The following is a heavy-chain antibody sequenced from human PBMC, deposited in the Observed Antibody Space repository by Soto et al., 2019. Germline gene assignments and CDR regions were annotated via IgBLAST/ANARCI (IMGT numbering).Heavy chain of an antibody. J-gene: IGHJ5*02. CDR1: GGSISSYY. V-gene: IGHV4-59*01. CDR3: ARDLLLGGYEGWFDP. CDR2: IYYSGST. Sequence: PSETLSLTXTVSGGSISSYYWSWIRQPPGKGLEWIGYIYYSGSTNYNPSLKSRVTISVDTSKNQFPLKLISVTAADTAVYYCARDLLLGGYEGWFDPWGQGTLVTVSS. D-gene: IGHD5-12*01.